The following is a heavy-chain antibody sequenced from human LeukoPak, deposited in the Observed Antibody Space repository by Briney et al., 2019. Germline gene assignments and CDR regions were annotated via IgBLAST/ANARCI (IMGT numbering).Heavy chain of an antibody. Sequence: ASVKVSCKASGYTFTGYYMHWVRQAPGQGLEWMGWINPNSGGTNYAQKFQGRVTMTRDTSISTAYMELSRLRSDDTAVYYCARDRDSSFFFDYWGQGTLVTVSS. CDR2: INPNSGGT. J-gene: IGHJ4*02. CDR1: GYTFTGYY. V-gene: IGHV1-2*02. D-gene: IGHD6-19*01. CDR3: ARDRDSSFFFDY.